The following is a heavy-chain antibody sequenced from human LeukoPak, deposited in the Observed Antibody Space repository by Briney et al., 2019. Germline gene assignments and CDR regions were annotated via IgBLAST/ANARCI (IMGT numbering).Heavy chain of an antibody. CDR2: ISAYNGNT. J-gene: IGHJ4*02. D-gene: IGHD4-17*01. Sequence: ASVKVSCKASGYTFSSYGISWVRQAPGQGLAWMAWISAYNGNTNYAEQLQGRAILTTDTSTSTAYMELRSLRSGDTAVYYCARDATYGDYARGYFDYWGQGTLVTVSS. CDR1: GYTFSSYG. V-gene: IGHV1-18*01. CDR3: ARDATYGDYARGYFDY.